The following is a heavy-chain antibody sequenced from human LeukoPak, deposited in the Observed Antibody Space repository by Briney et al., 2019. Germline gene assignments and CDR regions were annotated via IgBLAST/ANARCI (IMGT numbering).Heavy chain of an antibody. D-gene: IGHD3-22*01. CDR2: MNPYTGKT. CDR1: GYTFTNFD. Sequence: ASVKVSCKTSGYTFTNFDINWVRQATGQGLEWLGWMNPYTGKTGYAQKFQGRVTFTGDTSIRTAYMEVSSLTSEDTAVYYCARAPIPYYYDSSAYYSDYWGQGTLVTVSS. J-gene: IGHJ4*02. CDR3: ARAPIPYYYDSSAYYSDY. V-gene: IGHV1-8*03.